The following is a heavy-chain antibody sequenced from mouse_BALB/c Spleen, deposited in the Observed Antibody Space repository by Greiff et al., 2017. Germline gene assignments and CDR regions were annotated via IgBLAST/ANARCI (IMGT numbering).Heavy chain of an antibody. CDR3: ARQTYRYDNYAMDY. D-gene: IGHD2-14*01. V-gene: IGHV5-12-1*01. CDR1: GFTFSSYD. Sequence: EVQLVESGGGLVKPGGSLKLSCAASGFTFSSYDMSWVRQTPEKRLEWVAYISSGGGSTYYPDTVKGRFTISRDNAKNTLYLQMSSLKSEDTAMYYCARQTYRYDNYAMDYWGQGTSVTVSS. CDR2: ISSGGGST. J-gene: IGHJ4*01.